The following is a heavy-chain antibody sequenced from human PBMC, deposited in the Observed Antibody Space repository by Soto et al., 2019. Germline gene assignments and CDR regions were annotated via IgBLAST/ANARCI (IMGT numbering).Heavy chain of an antibody. V-gene: IGHV3-33*01. D-gene: IGHD3-10*02. Sequence: QVQVVESGGGVVQPGRSLRLSCTTPGFTLSSYVMHWVRQAPGKGLEWVAVIWYDGSNKYYADSVKGRFIISKDNSQNTLYLQMNSLIAEDTAVYYCAREAYVADSSASAFEIWGQGTMVTVSS. J-gene: IGHJ3*02. CDR2: IWYDGSNK. CDR1: GFTLSSYV. CDR3: AREAYVADSSASAFEI.